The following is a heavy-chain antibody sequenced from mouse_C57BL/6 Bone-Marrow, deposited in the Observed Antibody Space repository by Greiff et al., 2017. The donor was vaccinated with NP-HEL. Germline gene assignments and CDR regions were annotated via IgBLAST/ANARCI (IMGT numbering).Heavy chain of an antibody. CDR1: GYTFTSYW. Sequence: QVQLQQPGAELVRPGTSVKLSCKASGYTFTSYWMHWVKQRPGQGLEWIGVIDPSDSYTNYNQKFKGKATLTVDTSPSTAYMQLSSLTSEDSAVYYCARRAYWGQGTLVTVSA. V-gene: IGHV1-59*01. CDR3: ARRAY. J-gene: IGHJ3*01. CDR2: IDPSDSYT.